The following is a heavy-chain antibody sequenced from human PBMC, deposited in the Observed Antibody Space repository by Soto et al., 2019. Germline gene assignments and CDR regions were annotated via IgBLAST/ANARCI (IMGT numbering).Heavy chain of an antibody. D-gene: IGHD3-10*01. Sequence: PGESLKISCKGSGYSFTSYWIGWVRQMPGKGLEWMGIIYPGDSDTRYSPSFQGQVTISADKSISTAYLQWSSLKASDTAMYYCATSYYYGSGNLPAPDAFDIWGQGPMVTVSS. V-gene: IGHV5-51*01. CDR1: GYSFTSYW. J-gene: IGHJ3*02. CDR2: IYPGDSDT. CDR3: ATSYYYGSGNLPAPDAFDI.